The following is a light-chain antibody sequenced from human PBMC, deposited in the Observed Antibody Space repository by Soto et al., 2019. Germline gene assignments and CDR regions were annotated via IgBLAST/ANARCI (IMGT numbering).Light chain of an antibody. J-gene: IGKJ5*01. CDR2: DAS. Sequence: DIQMTQSPSSLFASVGDRVTITCQATQDINIYLNWYQQKPGKAPNLLIYDASNLEIGVPSRFSGSGSGTHFTFTISSVQTEDIGTYYCQQYDILPITFGRGTRLEIK. V-gene: IGKV1-33*01. CDR3: QQYDILPIT. CDR1: QDINIY.